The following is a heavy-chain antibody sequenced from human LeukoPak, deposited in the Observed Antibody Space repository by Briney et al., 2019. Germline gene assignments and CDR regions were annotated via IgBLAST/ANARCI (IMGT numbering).Heavy chain of an antibody. CDR1: GYTFTGYY. D-gene: IGHD5-24*01. CDR2: INPSSGGT. CDR3: ARGGTEGYNLDY. V-gene: IGHV1-2*02. Sequence: ASVKVSCKASGYTFTGYYMHWVRQAPGQGLECIGWINPSSGGTNNAQKFQGRVTLTRDTSISTAYMELSRLTSDDTAVYYCARGGTEGYNLDYWGQGTLVTVSS. J-gene: IGHJ4*02.